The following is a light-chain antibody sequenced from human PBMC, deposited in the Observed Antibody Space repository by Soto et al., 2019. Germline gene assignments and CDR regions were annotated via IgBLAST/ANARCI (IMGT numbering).Light chain of an antibody. Sequence: QPVLTQPPSASETPGQRVTISCSGSSSNIGSNTVNWYQQLPGTAPKLLIYYDNLRPSGVPDRISGSKSGTSASLAISGLQSDDEADYYCAAWDDSLNGRVFGTGTKLTVL. CDR2: YDN. V-gene: IGLV1-44*01. CDR3: AAWDDSLNGRV. CDR1: SSNIGSNT. J-gene: IGLJ1*01.